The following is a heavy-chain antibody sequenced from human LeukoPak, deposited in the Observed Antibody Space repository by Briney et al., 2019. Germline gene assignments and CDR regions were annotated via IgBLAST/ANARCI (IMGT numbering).Heavy chain of an antibody. J-gene: IGHJ3*02. CDR3: ARVSSPWSPRDAFDI. D-gene: IGHD1-26*01. CDR1: GDSVSSNSAT. V-gene: IGHV6-1*01. Sequence: SQTLSLTCAISGDSVSSNSATWNWVRQSPSRGLEWLGRTYYKSKWYNDYAVSVKSRITINSDTSKNQFSLQLNSVTPEDTAVYYCARVSSPWSPRDAFDIWGQGTMVTVSS. CDR2: TYYKSKWYN.